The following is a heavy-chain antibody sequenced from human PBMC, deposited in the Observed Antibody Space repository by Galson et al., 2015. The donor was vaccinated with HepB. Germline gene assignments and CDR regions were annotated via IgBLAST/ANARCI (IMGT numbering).Heavy chain of an antibody. Sequence: SLRLSCAASGFTFSSYAMTWVRRAPGKGLEWVSTVSGYGGNTYYADSVKDRFTISRDNSKNTLSLQMNSLRAEDTAVYYCAKDQVQYGMDVWGQGTTVTVSS. CDR3: AKDQVQYGMDV. V-gene: IGHV3-23*01. CDR2: VSGYGGNT. CDR1: GFTFSSYA. J-gene: IGHJ6*02.